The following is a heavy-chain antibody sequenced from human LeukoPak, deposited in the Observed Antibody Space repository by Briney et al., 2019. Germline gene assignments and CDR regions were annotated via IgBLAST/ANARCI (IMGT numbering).Heavy chain of an antibody. D-gene: IGHD3-3*01. CDR1: GFTFSSYS. Sequence: PGGSLRLSCAASGFTFSSYSMNWVRQAPGKGLEWVSSISSSSSYIYYADSVKGRFTISRDNAKNSLYLQMNSLRAEDTAVYYCARPRVLNNWFDPWGQGTLVTGSS. J-gene: IGHJ5*02. CDR3: ARPRVLNNWFDP. V-gene: IGHV3-21*01. CDR2: ISSSSSYI.